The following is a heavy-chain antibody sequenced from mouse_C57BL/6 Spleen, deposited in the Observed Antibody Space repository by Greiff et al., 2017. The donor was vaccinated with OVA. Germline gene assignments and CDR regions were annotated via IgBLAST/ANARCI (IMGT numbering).Heavy chain of an antibody. D-gene: IGHD1-1*01. CDR3: ALITTVVGYYFDY. J-gene: IGHJ2*01. CDR1: GYTFTSYW. Sequence: QVQLQQSGAELVRPGSSVKLSCKASGYTFTSYWMHWVKQRPIQGLEWIGNIDPSDSETHYNQKFKDKATLTVDKSSSTAYMQLSSLTSEDSAVYYCALITTVVGYYFDYWGQGTTLTVSS. V-gene: IGHV1-52*01. CDR2: IDPSDSET.